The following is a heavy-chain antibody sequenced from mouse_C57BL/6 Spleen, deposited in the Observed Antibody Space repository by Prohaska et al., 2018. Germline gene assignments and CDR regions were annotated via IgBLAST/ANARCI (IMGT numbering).Heavy chain of an antibody. V-gene: IGHV1-36*01. Sequence: HGKSLEWIGLVYPYNGGTSYNQKFKVMATLTVDTSSSNAYMELNRLTSEDSAVYYCARGELAGYYYGSSYEIDYLGQGTSVTNSS. D-gene: IGHD1-1*01. CDR3: ARGELAGYYYGSSYEIDY. J-gene: IGHJ4*01. CDR2: VYPYNGGT.